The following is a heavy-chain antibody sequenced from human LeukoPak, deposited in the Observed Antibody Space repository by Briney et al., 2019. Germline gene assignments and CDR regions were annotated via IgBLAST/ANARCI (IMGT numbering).Heavy chain of an antibody. CDR1: GYTFTSYG. Sequence: GASVKVSCKASGYTFTSYGISWVRQAPGQGLEWMGWISAYNGNTNYAQKLQGRVTMTTDTSTSTAYMELRSLRSDDTAVYYCARDPLITYYYDSSGNHADWFDPWGQGTLVTVSS. CDR3: ARDPLITYYYDSSGNHADWFDP. CDR2: ISAYNGNT. D-gene: IGHD3-22*01. J-gene: IGHJ5*02. V-gene: IGHV1-18*01.